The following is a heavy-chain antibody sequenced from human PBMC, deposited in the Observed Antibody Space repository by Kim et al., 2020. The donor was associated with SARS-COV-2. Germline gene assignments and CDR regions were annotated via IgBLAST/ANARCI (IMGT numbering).Heavy chain of an antibody. CDR3: ARSPYGSGSYSYHYYYGMDV. CDR1: GFTVSSTY. Sequence: GGSLRLSCEASGFTVSSTYMNWVRQAPGKGLEWVSVIYSGGSTYYADSVKGRFTISRDNSKNTLYLQMNSLRVEDTAVYYCARSPYGSGSYSYHYYYGMDVWGQGTTVTVSS. J-gene: IGHJ6*02. CDR2: IYSGGST. D-gene: IGHD3-10*01. V-gene: IGHV3-66*01.